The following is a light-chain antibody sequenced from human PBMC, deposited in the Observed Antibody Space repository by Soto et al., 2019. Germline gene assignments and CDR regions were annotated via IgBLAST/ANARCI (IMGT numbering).Light chain of an antibody. CDR1: QGISSY. Sequence: IQLTRSPSSLSASVGGRVTITCRASQGISSYLAWYQQKQGKAHRLLIYAASTLQRGVPSRFSGSGHGTDFTITMTTLQPEDFATYYCQQLNTYIRTFARGT. CDR3: QQLNTYIRT. CDR2: AAS. V-gene: IGKV1-9*01. J-gene: IGKJ4*01.